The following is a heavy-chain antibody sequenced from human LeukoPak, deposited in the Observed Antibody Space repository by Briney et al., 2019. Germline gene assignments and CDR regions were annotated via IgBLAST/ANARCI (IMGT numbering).Heavy chain of an antibody. V-gene: IGHV3-74*01. Sequence: GGSLRLSCAASGFTFSSYWMHWVRQAPGKGLVWVSRINSDGSSTSYADSVKGRFTIFRDNAKNTLYLQMNSLRAEDTAVYYCARARDSTRNAFDIWGQGTMVTVSS. CDR3: ARARDSTRNAFDI. CDR1: GFTFSSYW. D-gene: IGHD3-22*01. J-gene: IGHJ3*02. CDR2: INSDGSST.